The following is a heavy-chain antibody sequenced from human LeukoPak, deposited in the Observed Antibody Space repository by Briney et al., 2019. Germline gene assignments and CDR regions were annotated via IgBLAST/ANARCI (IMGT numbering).Heavy chain of an antibody. Sequence: PGRSLRLSCAASGFTFSSYAMHWVRQAPGKGLEWVAVISYDGSNKYYADSVKGRFTISRDNSKNTLYLQMNSLRSEDTAVYYCASHVSSAVARPNLFDYWGQGTLVTVSS. CDR1: GFTFSSYA. CDR3: ASHVSSAVARPNLFDY. D-gene: IGHD6-19*01. CDR2: ISYDGSNK. V-gene: IGHV3-30*04. J-gene: IGHJ4*02.